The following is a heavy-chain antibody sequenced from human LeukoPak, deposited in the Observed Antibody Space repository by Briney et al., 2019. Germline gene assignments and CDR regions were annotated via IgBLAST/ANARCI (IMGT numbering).Heavy chain of an antibody. Sequence: SGTLSLTCTVTGGSISTYYWSWIRQPPGKGLEWIGYIYYSGSTNYNPSLKSRVTISVDTSKNQFSLKLSSVTAADTAVYYCASSGYDSSGYYYWWFDPWGQGTLVTVSS. V-gene: IGHV4-59*01. CDR1: GGSISTYY. J-gene: IGHJ5*02. D-gene: IGHD3-22*01. CDR3: ASSGYDSSGYYYWWFDP. CDR2: IYYSGST.